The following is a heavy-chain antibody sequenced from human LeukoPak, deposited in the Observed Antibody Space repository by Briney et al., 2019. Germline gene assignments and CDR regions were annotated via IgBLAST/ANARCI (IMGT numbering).Heavy chain of an antibody. D-gene: IGHD6-13*01. CDR1: GFTVSSNY. Sequence: PGGSLRLSCAASGFTVSSNYVSWVRQAPGKGLEWVSVIYSSGNTYYADSVKDRFTISRDNSKNTMYLQMNSLRTEDTAVYYCARRRSSSWGIDYWGQGTLVTVSS. J-gene: IGHJ4*02. CDR2: IYSSGNT. CDR3: ARRRSSSWGIDY. V-gene: IGHV3-66*02.